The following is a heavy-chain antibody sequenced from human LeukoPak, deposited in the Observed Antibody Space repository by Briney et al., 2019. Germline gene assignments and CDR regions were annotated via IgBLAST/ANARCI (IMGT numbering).Heavy chain of an antibody. CDR3: ARRFGYCSGGSCYFDY. V-gene: IGHV4-39*01. CDR2: IYYSGST. J-gene: IGHJ4*02. CDR1: GDSICSSSSC. Sequence: PETPSLTCTVPGDSICSSSSCWGWARQPPGRGLEWLVCIYYSGSTYYNPSFKIRVTISVDTSKNQFSLKPSSVTAADTAVYYCARRFGYCSGGSCYFDYWGQGTLVTVS. D-gene: IGHD2-15*01.